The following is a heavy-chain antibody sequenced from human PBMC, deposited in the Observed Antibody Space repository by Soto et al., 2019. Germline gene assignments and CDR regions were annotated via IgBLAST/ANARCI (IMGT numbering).Heavy chain of an antibody. CDR1: GCTFNSYT. D-gene: IGHD6-13*01. Sequence: GRSLRLSWAASGCTFNSYTMNWVRQAPGKGLEWVSSISSSSTYIYYADSMKGRFTISRDNAKNSLYLQMNSLRAEDTAVYYCARVVHSSTWYFDYWGQGTLVTVSS. J-gene: IGHJ4*02. CDR3: ARVVHSSTWYFDY. CDR2: ISSSSTYI. V-gene: IGHV3-21*01.